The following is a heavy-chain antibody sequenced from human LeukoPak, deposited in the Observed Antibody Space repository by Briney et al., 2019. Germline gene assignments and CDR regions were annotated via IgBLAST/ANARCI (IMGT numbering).Heavy chain of an antibody. Sequence: SETLSLTCAVYGGSFSGYYWSWIRQPPGKGLEWIGYIYYSGSTNYNPSLKSRVTISVDTSKNQFSLKLSSVTAADTAVYYCARHFPGRALGYYYGMDVWGQGTTVTVSS. V-gene: IGHV4-59*08. CDR1: GGSFSGYY. CDR2: IYYSGST. D-gene: IGHD2-15*01. CDR3: ARHFPGRALGYYYGMDV. J-gene: IGHJ6*02.